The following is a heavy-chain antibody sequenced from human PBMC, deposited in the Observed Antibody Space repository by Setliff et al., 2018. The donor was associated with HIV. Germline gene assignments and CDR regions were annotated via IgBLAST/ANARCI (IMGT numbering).Heavy chain of an antibody. CDR3: ARGDTRNYYGGDYFDY. J-gene: IGHJ4*02. V-gene: IGHV4-38-2*01. CDR2: LYHSGST. CDR1: GYSISSGYY. D-gene: IGHD1-26*01. Sequence: PSETLSLTCAVSGYSISSGYYWGWIRQPPGKGLEWIGNLYHSGSTYYNPSLESRVTISRDTSKNQFSLKLSSVTATDTAVYYCARGDTRNYYGGDYFDYWGQGSLVTVSS.